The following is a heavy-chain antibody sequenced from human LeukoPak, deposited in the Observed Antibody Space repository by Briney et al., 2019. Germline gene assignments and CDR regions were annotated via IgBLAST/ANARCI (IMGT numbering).Heavy chain of an antibody. J-gene: IGHJ3*02. CDR1: GGSISSSSYY. D-gene: IGHD3-10*01. CDR3: ARLGSGSGSYMDDAFDI. CDR2: FRYSGNT. Sequence: SETLSLTCTVSGGSISSSSYYWGWIRQTPGKGLEWIESFRYSGNTYYNPSLKSRVTISVDTSKNQFSLKLSSVTAADTAVYYCARLGSGSGSYMDDAFDIWGQGTMVTVSS. V-gene: IGHV4-39*07.